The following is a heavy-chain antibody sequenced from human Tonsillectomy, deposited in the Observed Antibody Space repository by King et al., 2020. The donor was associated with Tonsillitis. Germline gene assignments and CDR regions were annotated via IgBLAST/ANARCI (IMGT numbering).Heavy chain of an antibody. CDR2: IKCKTDGGTT. CDR1: GFTFSNAW. Sequence: VQLVESGGGLVKPGGSLRLSCAASGFTFSNAWMSWVRQAPGKGLEWVGRIKCKTDGGTTDYAAPVKGRFIISREDSKNTLYLQMNSRKTEDTAVYYCTTASSPFLSVVVHAFDIWGQGTMVTVSS. V-gene: IGHV3-15*01. CDR3: TTASSPFLSVVVHAFDI. J-gene: IGHJ3*02. D-gene: IGHD2-15*01.